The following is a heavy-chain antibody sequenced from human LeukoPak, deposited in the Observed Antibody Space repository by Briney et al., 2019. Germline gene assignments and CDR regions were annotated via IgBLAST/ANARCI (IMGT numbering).Heavy chain of an antibody. CDR1: GYTFTSYA. Sequence: GASVKVSCKASGYTFTSYAMHWVRQAPGQRLEWMGWINAGNGNTKYSQKFQGRVTITRDTSASTAYMELSSLRSDDTAVYYCARGSLVRSSPIGDNWGQGTLVTVSS. D-gene: IGHD6-13*01. CDR3: ARGSLVRSSPIGDN. J-gene: IGHJ4*02. V-gene: IGHV1-3*01. CDR2: INAGNGNT.